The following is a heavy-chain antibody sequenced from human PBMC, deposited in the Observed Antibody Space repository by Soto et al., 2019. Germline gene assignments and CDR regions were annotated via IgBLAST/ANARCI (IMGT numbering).Heavy chain of an antibody. J-gene: IGHJ6*02. CDR2: IIPIFGTA. V-gene: IGHV1-69*13. D-gene: IGHD4-4*01. Sequence: SVKVSCKASGGTFSSYAISWVRQAPGQGLEWMGGIIPIFGTANYAQKFQGRVTITADESTSTAYMELSSLRSEDTAVYYCARDRSSNHYSNYGLSRSGGMDVWGQGTTVTVSS. CDR1: GGTFSSYA. CDR3: ARDRSSNHYSNYGLSRSGGMDV.